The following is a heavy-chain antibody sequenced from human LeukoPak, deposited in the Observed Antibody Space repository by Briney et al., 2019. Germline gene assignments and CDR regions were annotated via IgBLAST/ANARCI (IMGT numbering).Heavy chain of an antibody. J-gene: IGHJ6*03. D-gene: IGHD5-24*01. CDR1: GFTFSSYG. V-gene: IGHV3-30*02. CDR2: IRYDGSNK. Sequence: TGGSLRLSCAASGFTFSSYGMHWVRQAPGKGLEWVAFIRYDGSNKYYADSVKGRFTISRDNSKNTLYLQMNSLRAEDTAVYYCATLGDGYKGEKGYYYMDVWGKGTTVTISS. CDR3: ATLGDGYKGEKGYYYMDV.